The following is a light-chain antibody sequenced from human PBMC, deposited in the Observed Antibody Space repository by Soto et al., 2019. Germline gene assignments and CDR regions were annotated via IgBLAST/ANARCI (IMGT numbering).Light chain of an antibody. CDR2: GAS. V-gene: IGKV3-20*01. CDR1: QTVSSY. J-gene: IGKJ5*01. CDR3: QQYGTSPIT. Sequence: ENVLTQSPATLSLSPGERATLSCRASQTVSSYLTWYQQRPGQAPRLLIYGASKRATGIPDRFSGSGSGTDFTLTISRLETEDFALYYCQQYGTSPITFGQGTRWRL.